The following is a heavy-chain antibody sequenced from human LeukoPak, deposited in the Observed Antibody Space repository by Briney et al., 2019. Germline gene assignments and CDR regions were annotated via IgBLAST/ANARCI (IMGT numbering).Heavy chain of an antibody. CDR3: ARGYCSSTSCYRMDV. D-gene: IGHD2-2*02. CDR1: GFTFSNYW. Sequence: GGSLRLSCAASGFTFSNYWMHWVRQVPGKGLVWLSRINSDGSITTYADSVKGRFTISRDNSKNTLYLQMNSLRAEDTAVYYCARGYCSSTSCYRMDVWGQGTTVTVSS. CDR2: INSDGSIT. V-gene: IGHV3-74*01. J-gene: IGHJ6*02.